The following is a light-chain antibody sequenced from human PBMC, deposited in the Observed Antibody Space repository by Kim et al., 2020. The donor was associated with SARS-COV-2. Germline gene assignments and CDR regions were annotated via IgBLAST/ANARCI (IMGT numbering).Light chain of an antibody. J-gene: IGKJ5*01. CDR1: QSVKTY. CDR2: DAS. Sequence: SCAPGERATLPCRASQSVKTYLAWYQHKPGQSPRLLIHDASNRATGVPPRFSGGGSGTDFTLTISSLEPEDFAVYYCQQRGNWPTFGQGTRLEI. V-gene: IGKV3-11*01. CDR3: QQRGNWPT.